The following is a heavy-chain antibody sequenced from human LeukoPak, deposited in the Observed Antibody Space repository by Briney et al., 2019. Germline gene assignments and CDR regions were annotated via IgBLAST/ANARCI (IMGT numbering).Heavy chain of an antibody. CDR3: AIGSTDTAMVYSSDYYYGMDV. D-gene: IGHD5-18*01. CDR1: GYTFTSYG. J-gene: IGHJ6*02. CDR2: IIPIFGTA. V-gene: IGHV1-69*13. Sequence: GASVKVSCKASGYTFTSYGISWVRQAPGQGLEWMGGIIPIFGTANYAQKFQGRVTITADESTSTAYMELSSLRSEDTAVYYCAIGSTDTAMVYSSDYYYGMDVWGQGTTVTVSS.